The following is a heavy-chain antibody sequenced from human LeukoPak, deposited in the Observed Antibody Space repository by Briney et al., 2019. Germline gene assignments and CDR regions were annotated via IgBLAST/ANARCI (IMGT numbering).Heavy chain of an antibody. CDR1: GDSISSYY. D-gene: IGHD1-14*01. V-gene: IGHV4-59*01. Sequence: PSETLSLTCSVSGDSISSYYWSWIRRSPGKGLEWIGYVHYSGSSNNNPSLKSRVTMSVDTSKNQFSLKLSSLTAADTAVYYCARGSTGQYDPWGQGILVTVSS. CDR2: VHYSGSS. J-gene: IGHJ5*02. CDR3: ARGSTGQYDP.